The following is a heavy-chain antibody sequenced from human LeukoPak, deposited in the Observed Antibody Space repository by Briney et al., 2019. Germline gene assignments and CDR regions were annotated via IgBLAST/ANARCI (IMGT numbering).Heavy chain of an antibody. CDR3: ATLMITFGGVLLYGMDV. CDR1: GYTFTSYG. Sequence: AASVKVSCKASGYTFTSYGISWVRQAPGQGLEWMGWISAYNGNTNYAQKLQGRVTMTTDTSTSTAYMELRSLRSDDTAVYYCATLMITFGGVLLYGMDVWGRGTTVTVS. CDR2: ISAYNGNT. J-gene: IGHJ6*02. V-gene: IGHV1-18*01. D-gene: IGHD3-16*01.